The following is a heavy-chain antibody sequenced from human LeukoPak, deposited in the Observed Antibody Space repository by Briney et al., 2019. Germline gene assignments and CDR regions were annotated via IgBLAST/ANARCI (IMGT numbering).Heavy chain of an antibody. D-gene: IGHD6-6*01. CDR1: GFTFSSYG. V-gene: IGHV3-30*03. CDR2: ISYDGSNK. J-gene: IGHJ4*02. CDR3: ARWGREGQLVNGY. Sequence: GGSLRLSCAASGFTFSSYGMHWVRQAPGKGLEWVAVISYDGSNKYYADSVKGRFTISRDNAKNSLYLQMNSLRAEDTAVYYCARWGREGQLVNGYWGQGTLVTVSP.